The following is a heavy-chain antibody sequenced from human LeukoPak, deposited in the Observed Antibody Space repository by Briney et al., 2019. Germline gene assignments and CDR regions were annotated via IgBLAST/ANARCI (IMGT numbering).Heavy chain of an antibody. J-gene: IGHJ4*02. V-gene: IGHV4-4*02. CDR3: ARAYDSGSYLYYFDY. CDR1: GGSISSSNW. CDR2: IYHSGST. D-gene: IGHD1-26*01. Sequence: SGTLSLTCAVSGGSISSSNWWSWVRQPPGKGLEWIGEIYHSGSTNYNPSLKSRVTISVDKSKNQFSLKLSSVTAADTAVYYCARAYDSGSYLYYFDYWGQGTLVTVSS.